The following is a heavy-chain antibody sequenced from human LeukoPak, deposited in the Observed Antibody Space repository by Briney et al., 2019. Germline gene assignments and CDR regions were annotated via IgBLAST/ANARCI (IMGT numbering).Heavy chain of an antibody. CDR3: ARDRKVYYDILTGYRSDAFNI. Sequence: SETLSLTCTVSGGSISSSSYYWGWIRQPPGKGLEWIGSIYYSGSTYYNPSLKSRVTISVDTSKNQFSLKLSSVTAADTAVYYCARDRKVYYDILTGYRSDAFNIWGQGTMVTVSS. CDR1: GGSISSSSYY. J-gene: IGHJ3*02. V-gene: IGHV4-39*07. D-gene: IGHD3-9*01. CDR2: IYYSGST.